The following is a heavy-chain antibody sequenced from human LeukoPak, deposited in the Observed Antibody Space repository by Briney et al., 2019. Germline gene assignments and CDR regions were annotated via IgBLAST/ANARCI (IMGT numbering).Heavy chain of an antibody. J-gene: IGHJ4*02. Sequence: ETLSLTCAVYGGSFSGYYWSWVRQAPGKGLEWVSVIYSGGSTYYADSVKGRFTISRDNSKNTLYLQMNSLRAEDTAVYYCARLYSGWGQGTLVTVSS. CDR3: ARLYSG. CDR2: IYSGGST. D-gene: IGHD5-18*01. V-gene: IGHV3-53*01. CDR1: GGSFSGYY.